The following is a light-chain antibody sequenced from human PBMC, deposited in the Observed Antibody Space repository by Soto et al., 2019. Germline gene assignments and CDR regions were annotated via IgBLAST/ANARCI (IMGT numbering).Light chain of an antibody. J-gene: IGKJ1*01. V-gene: IGKV1-39*01. CDR1: RSVTSY. Sequence: DIQMTQSPSSLSASVGDRVTITCRASRSVTSYLNWYQQKPGKAPKLLIYGASSLQSGVPSRFSGSGSRTDFTLTISSLQPEDFGTYYCQHSYSTPRTFGQGTKVEI. CDR2: GAS. CDR3: QHSYSTPRT.